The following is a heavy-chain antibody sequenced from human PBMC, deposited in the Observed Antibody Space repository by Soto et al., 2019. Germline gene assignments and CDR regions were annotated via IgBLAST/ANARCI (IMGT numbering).Heavy chain of an antibody. D-gene: IGHD3-22*01. V-gene: IGHV4-59*01. CDR2: IYYSGST. J-gene: IGHJ5*02. CDR3: AIMAYDSSGYYSGFDP. Sequence: SETLSLTCTVSGGSISSYYWSWIRQPPGKGLEWIGYIYYSGSTNYNPSLKSRVTISVDTSKNQFSLKLSSVTAADTAVYYCAIMAYDSSGYYSGFDPWGQGTLVTVSS. CDR1: GGSISSYY.